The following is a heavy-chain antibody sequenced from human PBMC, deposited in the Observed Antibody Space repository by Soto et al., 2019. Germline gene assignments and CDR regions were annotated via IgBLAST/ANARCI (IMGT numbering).Heavy chain of an antibody. CDR2: INPNSGGT. V-gene: IGHV1-2*04. CDR1: GYTFTGYY. Sequence: ASVKVSCKASGYTFTGYYMHWVRQAPGQGLEWMGRINPNSGGTNYAQKFQGWVTMTRDTSISRAYMELSRLRSDDTAVYYWARDPPYYYYGMDVWSQRTTVIVS. J-gene: IGHJ6*02. CDR3: ARDPPYYYYGMDV.